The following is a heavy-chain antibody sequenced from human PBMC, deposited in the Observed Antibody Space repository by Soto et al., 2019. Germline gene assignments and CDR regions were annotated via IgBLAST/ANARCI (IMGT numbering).Heavy chain of an antibody. CDR1: VEYLSTGYY. CDR3: AISDSVGYYPC. J-gene: IGHJ4*02. Sequence: LSLTSSVCVEYLSTGYYWAWIRQPPGKWLEWSGSIFHSGATYYNPSIKSRVTIAVDTSKNQFSLDLSSVTDADSDVYYCAISDSVGYYPCCGQGALVTVSS. CDR2: IFHSGAT. V-gene: IGHV4-38-2*01. D-gene: IGHD1-26*01.